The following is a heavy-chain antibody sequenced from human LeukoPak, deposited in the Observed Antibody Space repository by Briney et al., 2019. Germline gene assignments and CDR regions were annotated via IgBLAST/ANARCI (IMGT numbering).Heavy chain of an antibody. CDR3: AFPTQLGYCSGGSCYSGYYYYYGMDV. J-gene: IGHJ6*02. V-gene: IGHV1-69*01. CDR1: GGTFSSYA. CDR2: IIPIFGTA. D-gene: IGHD2-15*01. Sequence: SVKVSCKASGGTFSSYAISWVRQAPGQGLEWMGGIIPIFGTANYPQKFQGRVTITADESTSTAYMELSSLRSEDTAVYYCAFPTQLGYCSGGSCYSGYYYYYGMDVWGQGTTVTVSS.